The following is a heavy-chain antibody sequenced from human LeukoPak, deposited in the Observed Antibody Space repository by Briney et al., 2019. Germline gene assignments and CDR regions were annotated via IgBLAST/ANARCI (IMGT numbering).Heavy chain of an antibody. CDR1: GGAITSYY. CDR3: ARSAVAGTGRAFDI. J-gene: IGHJ3*02. CDR2: IFYSGSS. Sequence: SETLTLTCTVSGGAITSYYWNWIRQPAGKGLEWIGRIFYSGSSDYNPSLQSRVAMSADTSRSQVSLKLSSVTAADTAVYYCARSAVAGTGRAFDIWGRGTMITVSP. D-gene: IGHD6-19*01. V-gene: IGHV4-4*07.